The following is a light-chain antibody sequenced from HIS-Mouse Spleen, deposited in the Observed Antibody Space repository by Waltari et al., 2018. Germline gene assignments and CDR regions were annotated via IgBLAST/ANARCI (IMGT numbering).Light chain of an antibody. CDR2: EGS. Sequence: QSALTQPASVSGSPVQSITISCTGTSSDVGSYNLVSWYQQHPGKAPKLMIYEGSKRPSGVSNRFSGSKSGNTASLTSSGLQAEDEADYYCCSYAGSSTLVFGGGTKLTVL. CDR1: SSDVGSYNL. V-gene: IGLV2-23*01. CDR3: CSYAGSSTLV. J-gene: IGLJ3*02.